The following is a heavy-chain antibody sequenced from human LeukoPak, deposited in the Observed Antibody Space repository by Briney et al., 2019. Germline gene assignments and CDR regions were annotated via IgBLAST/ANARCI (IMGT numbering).Heavy chain of an antibody. CDR2: IIPIFGTA. Sequence: SVKVSCKASGGTFSSYAISWVRQAPGQGLEWMGGIIPIFGTANYAQKFQGRVTITADESTSTAYMELSSLGSEDTAVYYCAREYSSSWYGAGYFDYWGQGTLVTVSS. CDR3: AREYSSSWYGAGYFDY. CDR1: GGTFSSYA. V-gene: IGHV1-69*01. J-gene: IGHJ4*02. D-gene: IGHD6-13*01.